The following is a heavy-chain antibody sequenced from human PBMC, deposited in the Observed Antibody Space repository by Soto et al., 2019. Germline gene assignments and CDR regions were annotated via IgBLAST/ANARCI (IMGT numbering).Heavy chain of an antibody. D-gene: IGHD3-9*01. CDR2: ISAYNGNT. J-gene: IGHJ6*02. CDR1: GYTFTSYG. Sequence: QVQLVQSGAEVKKPRASVKVSCRASGYTFTSYGISWVRQAPGQGLEWLGWISAYNGNTNYAQKFQGRVTMTTDTSTNTAYMELRSLRSDDSAMYFCARYILSGYYGNYYYYAMDVWGQGTTVAVSS. V-gene: IGHV1-18*01. CDR3: ARYILSGYYGNYYYYAMDV.